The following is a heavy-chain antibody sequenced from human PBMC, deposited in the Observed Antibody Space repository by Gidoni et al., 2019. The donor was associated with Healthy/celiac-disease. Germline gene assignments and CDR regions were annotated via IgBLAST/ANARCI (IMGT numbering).Heavy chain of an antibody. J-gene: IGHJ3*02. CDR2: IYYSGST. CDR1: GVSISSYY. D-gene: IGHD3-10*01. Sequence: QVQLQESGPGLVKPSETLSLTCTVSGVSISSYYWSWIRQPPGKGLEWIGYIYYSGSTNYNPALKSRVTISVDTSKNQFSLKLSSVTAADTAVYYCASIMVRGVIKYAFDIWGQGTMVTVSS. CDR3: ASIMVRGVIKYAFDI. V-gene: IGHV4-59*01.